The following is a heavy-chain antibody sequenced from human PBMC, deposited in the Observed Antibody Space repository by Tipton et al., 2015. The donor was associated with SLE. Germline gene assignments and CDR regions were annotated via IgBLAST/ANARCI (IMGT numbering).Heavy chain of an antibody. D-gene: IGHD2-2*01. CDR1: GFTFDDYA. CDR3: AKARIVVVPAVPDWYFDL. J-gene: IGHJ2*01. CDR2: ISWNSGSI. Sequence: SLRLSCAASGFTFDDYAMHWVRQAPGKGLEWVSGISWNSGSIGYADSVKGRFTISRDNAKNSLYLQMNSLRAEDTALYYCAKARIVVVPAVPDWYFDLWGRGTLVTVPS. V-gene: IGHV3-9*01.